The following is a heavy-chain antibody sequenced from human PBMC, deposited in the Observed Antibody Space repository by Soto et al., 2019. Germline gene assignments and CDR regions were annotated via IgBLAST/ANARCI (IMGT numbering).Heavy chain of an antibody. D-gene: IGHD6-13*01. CDR3: ARNSSPGGMDV. CDR1: GFIVSSSY. J-gene: IGHJ6*02. Sequence: GSLRLSCAASGFIVSSSYMSWVRQAPGKGLEWVSVISSGDDTYYADSMRGRFTISRDNSKNEVYLQMDNLRAEDTAVYYCARNSSPGGMDVWGQGTTVTVSS. CDR2: ISSGDDT. V-gene: IGHV3-53*01.